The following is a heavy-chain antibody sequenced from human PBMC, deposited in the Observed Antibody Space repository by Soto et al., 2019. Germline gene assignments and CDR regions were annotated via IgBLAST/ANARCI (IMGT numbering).Heavy chain of an antibody. D-gene: IGHD4-17*01. V-gene: IGHV4-30-4*01. CDR3: AREGGYGDYALKDSNLHHDAFAI. CDR2: IYYSGST. J-gene: IGHJ3*02. CDR1: GGSISSGDYY. Sequence: SETLSLSCTVSGGSISSGDYYWSWIRQPPGKGLEWIGYIYYSGSTYYNPSLESRVTISVDTSKNQFSLKLSSVTAADTAVYYCAREGGYGDYALKDSNLHHDAFAIWGQGTMVTVSS.